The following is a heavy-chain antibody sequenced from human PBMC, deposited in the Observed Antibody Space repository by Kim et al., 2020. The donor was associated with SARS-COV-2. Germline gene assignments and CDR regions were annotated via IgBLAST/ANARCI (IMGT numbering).Heavy chain of an antibody. CDR2: IKSKTDGGTT. CDR1: GFTFSNAW. V-gene: IGHV3-15*01. Sequence: GGSLRLSCAASGFTFSNAWMSWVRQAPGKGLEWVGRIKSKTDGGTTDYAAPVKGRFTISRDDSKNTLYLQMNSLKTEDTAVYYCTTDCSGGSCYQPFDYWGQGTLVTVSS. CDR3: TTDCSGGSCYQPFDY. J-gene: IGHJ4*02. D-gene: IGHD2-15*01.